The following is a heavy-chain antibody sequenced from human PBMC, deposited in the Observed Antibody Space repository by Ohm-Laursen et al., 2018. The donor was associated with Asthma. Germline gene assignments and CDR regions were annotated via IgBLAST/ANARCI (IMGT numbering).Heavy chain of an antibody. J-gene: IGHJ3*02. CDR1: GGSISSGGYY. CDR2: IYYSGST. V-gene: IGHV4-30-4*08. CDR3: ARAGVVVPAANDAFDI. Sequence: TLSLTCTVSGGSISSGGYYWSWIRQHPGKGLEWIGYIYYSGSTYYNPSLKSRVTISVDTSKNQFSLKLSSVTAADTAVYYCARAGVVVPAANDAFDIWGQGTMVTVSS. D-gene: IGHD2-2*01.